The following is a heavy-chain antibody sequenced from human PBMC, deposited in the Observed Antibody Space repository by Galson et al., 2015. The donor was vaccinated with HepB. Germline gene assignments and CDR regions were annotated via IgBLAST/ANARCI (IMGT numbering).Heavy chain of an antibody. Sequence: SLRLSCAASGFTFRNAWMSWVRQAPGKGLEWVGRIKKKSEGGTTDYTAPVKGRFTIQRDDSKNTLYLEMNSLKTEETALYYCTTFLEMTTVQYWGQGTLVTVSS. CDR2: IKKKSEGGTT. CDR1: GFTFRNAW. D-gene: IGHD4-11*01. J-gene: IGHJ4*02. CDR3: TTFLEMTTVQY. V-gene: IGHV3-15*01.